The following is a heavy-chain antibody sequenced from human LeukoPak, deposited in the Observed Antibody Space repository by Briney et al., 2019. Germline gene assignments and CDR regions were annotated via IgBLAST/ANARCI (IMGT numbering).Heavy chain of an antibody. CDR1: GFTFSSYA. CDR2: LSASGGLT. CDR3: AKGGSSYSEMDY. V-gene: IGHV3-23*01. Sequence: GGSLRLSCAASGFTFSSYAMSWVRQAPAKGLEWVSGLSASGGLTYYSDSVKGRFTISRDNSKNTLYLQMNSLRADDTAVYYCAKGGSSYSEMDYWGQGTLVTVSS. J-gene: IGHJ4*02. D-gene: IGHD4-11*01.